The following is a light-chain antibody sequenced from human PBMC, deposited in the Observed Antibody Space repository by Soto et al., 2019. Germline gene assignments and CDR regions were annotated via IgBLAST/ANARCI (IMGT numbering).Light chain of an antibody. Sequence: ELVLIQSPATLSLSPGARATLSCRASQFISSYLAWYQQKPGQPPILLIYDTSNRAAGISARFSGSRSETDVLLTIGGLVPEDCAVYFCHQRYKFGQGTRLE. CDR2: DTS. V-gene: IGKV3-11*01. CDR3: HQRYK. J-gene: IGKJ5*01. CDR1: QFISSY.